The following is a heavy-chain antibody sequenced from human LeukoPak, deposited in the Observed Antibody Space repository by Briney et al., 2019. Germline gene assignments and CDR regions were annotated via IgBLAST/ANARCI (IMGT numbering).Heavy chain of an antibody. V-gene: IGHV1-46*01. J-gene: IGHJ6*03. CDR2: INPSGGST. CDR1: GYTFTSYY. CDR3: ARDGNTNYYYTDV. D-gene: IGHD2/OR15-2a*01. Sequence: GASVKVSCKASGYTFTSYYMHWVRQAPGQGLEWMGIINPSGGSTSYAQKFQGRVTMTRDMSTSTVYMELSSLRSEDTAVYYCARDGNTNYYYTDVWGKGTTVTVSS.